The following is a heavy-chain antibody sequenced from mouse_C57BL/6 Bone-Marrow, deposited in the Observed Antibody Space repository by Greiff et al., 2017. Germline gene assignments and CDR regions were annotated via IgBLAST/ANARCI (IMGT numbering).Heavy chain of an antibody. CDR1: GYTFTSYW. Sequence: VKLMESGAELVRPGSSVKLSCKASGYTFTSYWMHWVKQRPIQGLEWIGNIDPSDSETHYNQKFKDKATLTVDKSSSTAYMHLSSLTSEDSAVYDCARDRYYYGSSLWYFDVWGTGTTVTVSS. J-gene: IGHJ1*03. V-gene: IGHV1-52*01. D-gene: IGHD1-1*01. CDR3: ARDRYYYGSSLWYFDV. CDR2: IDPSDSET.